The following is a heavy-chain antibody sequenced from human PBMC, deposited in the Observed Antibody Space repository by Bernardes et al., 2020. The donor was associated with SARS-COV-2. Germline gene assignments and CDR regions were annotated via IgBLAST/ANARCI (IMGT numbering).Heavy chain of an antibody. CDR2: INQDGSET. D-gene: IGHD6-6*01. Sequence: GGSLRLSCAASRFTFSTFWMTWVRQAPGKGLEWVANINQDGSETFYVDSVKGRFTISRDNAKNSLFMEMNTLRAEDTAVYYCARIYSTSSFDFDYWGQGTLVTVSS. J-gene: IGHJ4*02. V-gene: IGHV3-7*01. CDR3: ARIYSTSSFDFDY. CDR1: RFTFSTFW.